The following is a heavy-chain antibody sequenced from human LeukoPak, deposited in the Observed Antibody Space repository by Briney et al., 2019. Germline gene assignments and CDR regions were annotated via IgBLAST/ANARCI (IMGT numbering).Heavy chain of an antibody. D-gene: IGHD1-26*01. CDR1: GFTFNTDW. Sequence: GGSLRLSCAASGFTFNTDWMTWVRQAPGKGLEWVSNIKQGGSGKYYPDSVKGRFTISRDNAKNSLYLQMNSLRAEDTAVYYCARVRPGDADSWGQGTLVSVSS. V-gene: IGHV3-7*01. J-gene: IGHJ5*01. CDR2: IKQGGSGK. CDR3: ARVRPGDADS.